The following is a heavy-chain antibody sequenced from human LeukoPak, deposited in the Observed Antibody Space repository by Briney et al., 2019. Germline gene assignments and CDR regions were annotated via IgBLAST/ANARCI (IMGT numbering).Heavy chain of an antibody. CDR3: ARGSGRDNIGIYYYYGMDV. J-gene: IGHJ6*02. CDR2: IWYDGSNK. CDR1: GFTFDDYA. V-gene: IGHV3-33*08. D-gene: IGHD3-10*01. Sequence: GRSLRLSCAASGFTFDDYAMHWVRQAPGKGLEWVAVIWYDGSNKYYADSVKGRFTISRDNSKNTLYLQMNSLRAEDTAVYYCARGSGRDNIGIYYYYGMDVWGQGTTVTVSS.